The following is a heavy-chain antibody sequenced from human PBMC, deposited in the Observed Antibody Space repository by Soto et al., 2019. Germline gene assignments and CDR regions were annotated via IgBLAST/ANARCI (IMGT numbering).Heavy chain of an antibody. D-gene: IGHD4-4*01. J-gene: IGHJ4*02. CDR1: GYTFTSYA. V-gene: IGHV1-3*01. Sequence: ASVKVSCKASGYTFTSYAMHWVRQAPGQGLEWMGWINAGNGNTKYSQKFQGRVTITRDTSASTAYMELSSLRSEDTAVYYCAREAGHDYSNYRYFDYWGQGTLVTVSS. CDR3: AREAGHDYSNYRYFDY. CDR2: INAGNGNT.